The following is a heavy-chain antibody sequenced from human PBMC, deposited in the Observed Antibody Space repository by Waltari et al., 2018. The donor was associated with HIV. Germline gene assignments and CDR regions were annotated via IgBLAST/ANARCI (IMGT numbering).Heavy chain of an antibody. Sequence: QVQLHQWGAGLLKPSETLSLTCAVYNDDGQSFSLYWWSFRYYYCTWMRPSPVKGLEWIGEVDHTGSTNYNGAFRGRVSVSVDTSKKQFSLRLSSVSDADTAVYFCARAVGYDYVWGSYADFWAQGTQVTVSS. D-gene: IGHD3-16*01. V-gene: IGHV4-34*01. CDR1: NDDGQSFSLYWWSFRYYY. CDR3: ARAVGYDYVWGSYADF. CDR2: VDHTGST. J-gene: IGHJ4*02.